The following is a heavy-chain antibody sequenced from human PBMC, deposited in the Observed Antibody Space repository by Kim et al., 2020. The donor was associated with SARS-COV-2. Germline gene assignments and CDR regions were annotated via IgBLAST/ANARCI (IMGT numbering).Heavy chain of an antibody. CDR2: INNNGDNT. V-gene: IGHV3-64*04. D-gene: IGHD3-10*01. Sequence: GGSLRLSCSASGFTFSSYAIHWFRQAPGKGLEYVAGINNNGDNTYYADSVKGRFTISRDNSKNTLFLQMSSLRAEDTAVYYCARGRGVTHYYGMDVWGKG. J-gene: IGHJ6*04. CDR3: ARGRGVTHYYGMDV. CDR1: GFTFSSYA.